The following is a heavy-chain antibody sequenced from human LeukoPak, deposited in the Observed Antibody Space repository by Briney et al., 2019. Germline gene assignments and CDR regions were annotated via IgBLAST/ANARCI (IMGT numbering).Heavy chain of an antibody. V-gene: IGHV4-39*01. Sequence: SETLSLTCTVSGGSISSSSYYWGWIRQPPGKGLEWIASIYYSGSTYYNSSLKGRVTISVDTSKNQFSLKLTTVTAADTAVYYCATVADYGGNSKYFDDWGQGTLVTVSS. J-gene: IGHJ4*02. CDR1: GGSISSSSYY. CDR3: ATVADYGGNSKYFDD. D-gene: IGHD4-23*01. CDR2: IYYSGST.